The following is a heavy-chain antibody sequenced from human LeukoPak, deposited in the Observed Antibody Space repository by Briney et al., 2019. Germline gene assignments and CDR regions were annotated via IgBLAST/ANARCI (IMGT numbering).Heavy chain of an antibody. Sequence: GASVKVSCKASDYTFTSYGISWVRQAPGQGLEWMGWISAYNGNTNYAQKLQGRVTMTTDTSTSTAYMELRSLRSDDTAVYYCARDCPHRNRYCSRDPIDYWGQGTLVTVSS. J-gene: IGHJ4*02. CDR1: DYTFTSYG. V-gene: IGHV1-18*01. CDR3: ARDCPHRNRYCSRDPIDY. CDR2: ISAYNGNT. D-gene: IGHD2-2*01.